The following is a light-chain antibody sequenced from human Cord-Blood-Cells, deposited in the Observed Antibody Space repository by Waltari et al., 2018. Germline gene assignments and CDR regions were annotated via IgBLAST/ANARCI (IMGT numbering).Light chain of an antibody. V-gene: IGLV1-40*01. J-gene: IGLJ3*02. CDR2: GNS. CDR1: SSNIGAGYD. CDR3: QSYDSSLSGWV. Sequence: QYVLTQPPSVSGATGQRVTLACTGSSSNIGAGYDVHWYQQLPGTAPKLLIYGNSNRPSGVPDRFSGSKSGTSASLAITGLQAEDEADYYCQSYDSSLSGWVFGGGTKLTVL.